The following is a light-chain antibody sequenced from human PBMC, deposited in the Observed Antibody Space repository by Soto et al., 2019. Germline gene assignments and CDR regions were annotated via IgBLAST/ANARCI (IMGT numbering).Light chain of an antibody. Sequence: DIRMTQSPSTLSASVGDRVTITCRASQSIAGCLAWYQQKPGKAPNLLIQRTSNLQSGVPSRFGGSGSGTECTLTISSLQPEESATDCCQQYLGYPLTFGGGTKVEIK. CDR3: QQYLGYPLT. V-gene: IGKV1-5*03. CDR2: RTS. J-gene: IGKJ4*01. CDR1: QSIAGC.